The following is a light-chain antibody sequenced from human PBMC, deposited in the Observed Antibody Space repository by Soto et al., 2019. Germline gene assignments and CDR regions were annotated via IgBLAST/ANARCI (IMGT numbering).Light chain of an antibody. CDR2: DVS. CDR1: SSDVGDYNS. Sequence: QSVLTQPRSVSGSPGQSVTVPCIGTSSDVGDYNSVSWYQQHPGKAPKLMIYDVSKRPSGVPDRFSGSKSGNTASLTISGLQAEDEADYYCCSYVGGYSYVFGTGTKGTVL. J-gene: IGLJ1*01. CDR3: CSYVGGYSYV. V-gene: IGLV2-11*01.